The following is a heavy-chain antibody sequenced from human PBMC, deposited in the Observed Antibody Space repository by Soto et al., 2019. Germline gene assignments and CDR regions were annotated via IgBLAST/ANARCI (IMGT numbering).Heavy chain of an antibody. CDR2: INPNSGGT. Sequence: QVQLVQSGAEVKKPGASVKVSCKASGYMFTGYHIHWVRQAPGQGLEWMGWINPNSGGTNYGQKLQGRVTMTSDVSISTAYMELTRLRTDDTAVYYCAREVTNVRGARVCGMDVWGQGTTVTV. CDR1: GYMFTGYH. CDR3: AREVTNVRGARVCGMDV. J-gene: IGHJ6*02. D-gene: IGHD3-10*01. V-gene: IGHV1-2*02.